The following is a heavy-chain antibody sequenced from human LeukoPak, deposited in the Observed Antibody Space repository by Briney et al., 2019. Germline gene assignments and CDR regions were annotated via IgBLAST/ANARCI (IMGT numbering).Heavy chain of an antibody. CDR1: GGSISSYY. Sequence: SETLSLTCTVSGGSISSYYWSWIRQPPGRGLEWIGYIYYSGSTNYNPSLKSRVTISVDTSKNQFSLKLSSVTAADTAVYYCAREGTIESYFDYWGQGTLVTVST. J-gene: IGHJ4*02. V-gene: IGHV4-59*01. D-gene: IGHD1-7*01. CDR2: IYYSGST. CDR3: AREGTIESYFDY.